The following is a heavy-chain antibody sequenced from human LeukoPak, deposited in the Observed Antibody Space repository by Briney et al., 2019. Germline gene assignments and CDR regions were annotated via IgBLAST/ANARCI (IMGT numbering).Heavy chain of an antibody. CDR1: GFTFSNYW. J-gene: IGHJ1*01. D-gene: IGHD3-22*01. CDR3: ARAPSEIGGYYPEYFRH. Sequence: GGSPRLSCAAAGFTFSNYWMHWVRQAPGKGLVWVSRIKSDGRTNYADSVKGRFTISRDNAKNTVSLQMNSLRAEDTGVYYCARAPSEIGGYYPEYFRHWGQGALVTVSS. CDR2: IKSDGRT. V-gene: IGHV3-74*01.